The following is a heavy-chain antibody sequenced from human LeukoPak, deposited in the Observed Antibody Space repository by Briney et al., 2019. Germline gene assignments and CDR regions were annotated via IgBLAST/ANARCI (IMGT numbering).Heavy chain of an antibody. CDR2: IYYSGST. D-gene: IGHD1-26*01. Sequence: PSETLSLTCTVSGGSVSRYHWNWLRQPPGQGLEWLGYIYYSGSTNYNPSLRRRVTISVDTSKNQFSLKLSSVTAADTAVYYCARGWASGSYYNYWGQGTLVTVSS. V-gene: IGHV4-59*02. CDR3: ARGWASGSYYNY. J-gene: IGHJ4*02. CDR1: GGSVSRYH.